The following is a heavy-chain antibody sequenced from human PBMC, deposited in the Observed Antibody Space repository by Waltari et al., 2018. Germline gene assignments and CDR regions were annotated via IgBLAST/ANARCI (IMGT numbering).Heavy chain of an antibody. J-gene: IGHJ6*02. CDR1: TVSSNY. V-gene: IGHV3-53*01. D-gene: IGHD2-21*01. CDR3: ARDLVMGDGYHTFYYYYGMDV. CDR2: IYSGGST. Sequence: TVSSNYMSWVRQAPVKGLEWVSVIYSGGSTYYADSVKGRFTISRDNSKNTLYLQMNSLRAEDTAVYYCARDLVMGDGYHTFYYYYGMDVWGQGTTVTVS.